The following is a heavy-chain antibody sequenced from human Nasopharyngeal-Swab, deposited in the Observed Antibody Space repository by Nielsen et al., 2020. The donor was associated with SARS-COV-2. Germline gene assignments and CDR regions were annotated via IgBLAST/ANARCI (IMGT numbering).Heavy chain of an antibody. V-gene: IGHV3-33*01. J-gene: IGHJ6*02. CDR2: IWYIGDNK. D-gene: IGHD2-2*01. CDR3: AADIVVLPAVNLGDYYALDV. CDR1: GFTFSSYA. Sequence: GESLKISCAASGFTFSSYAMHWVRQAPGKGLEWVALIWYIGDNKYYADSVKGRFTISGDNSKNTLYLQMNSLRAEDTAVYYCAADIVVLPAVNLGDYYALDVWGPGTTVTVSS.